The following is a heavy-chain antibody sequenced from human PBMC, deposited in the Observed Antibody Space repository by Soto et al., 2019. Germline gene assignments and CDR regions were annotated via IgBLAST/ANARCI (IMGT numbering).Heavy chain of an antibody. CDR3: ARDYGDYFGAFDI. Sequence: EVQLLDSGGDLAQPGGSLRLSCVASGFTFSSYAMSWVRQDPGKGLEWVSAISGSGGHTYYADSVKGRFTISRDNSKNTRYLQMNNLTAEDTAVFYCARDYGDYFGAFDIWGQGTMVTVSS. J-gene: IGHJ3*02. CDR2: ISGSGGHT. CDR1: GFTFSSYA. D-gene: IGHD4-17*01. V-gene: IGHV3-23*01.